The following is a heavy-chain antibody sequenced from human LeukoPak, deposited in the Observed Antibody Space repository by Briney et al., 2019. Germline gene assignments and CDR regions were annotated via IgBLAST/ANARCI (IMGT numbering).Heavy chain of an antibody. J-gene: IGHJ5*02. CDR2: ISNSGST. Sequence: SDTLSLTCTVSGASISSYFWSWIRQPPGKRLEWFGFISNSGSTKYNPSLENRATISVDTSKNQAPLKLTSVTPSDTALFFCAGEGSGRSSWGQGTVVTVSS. D-gene: IGHD6-19*01. CDR1: GASISSYF. V-gene: IGHV4-59*01. CDR3: AGEGSGRSS.